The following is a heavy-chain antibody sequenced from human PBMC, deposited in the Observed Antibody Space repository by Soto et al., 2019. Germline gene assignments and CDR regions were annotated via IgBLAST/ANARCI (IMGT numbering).Heavy chain of an antibody. D-gene: IGHD3-22*01. CDR2: IIPIVGTA. CDR1: GGTFSSYA. V-gene: IGHV1-69*01. J-gene: IGHJ2*01. CDR3: ARDAYYYDSSGYYWYFDL. Sequence: QVQLVQAGAEVKKPGSSVKVSCKASGGTFSSYAISWVRQAPGQGLEWMGGIIPIVGTANYAQKFQGRVTITADESTRTAYMELSSLRSEDTAVYYCARDAYYYDSSGYYWYFDLWGRGTLVTVSS.